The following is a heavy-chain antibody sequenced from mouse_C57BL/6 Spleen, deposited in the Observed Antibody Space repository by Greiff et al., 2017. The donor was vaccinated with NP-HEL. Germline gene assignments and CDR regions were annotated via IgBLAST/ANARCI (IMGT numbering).Heavy chain of an antibody. CDR1: GYAFSSYW. CDR3: ARSGGYSDWYFDV. J-gene: IGHJ1*03. V-gene: IGHV1-80*01. Sequence: LQESGAELVKPGASVKISCKASGYAFSSYWMNWVKQRPGKGLEWIGQIYPGDGDTNYNGKFKGKATLTADKSSSTAYMQLSSLTSEDSAVYFCARSGGYSDWYFDVWGTGTTVTVSS. CDR2: IYPGDGDT. D-gene: IGHD1-2*01.